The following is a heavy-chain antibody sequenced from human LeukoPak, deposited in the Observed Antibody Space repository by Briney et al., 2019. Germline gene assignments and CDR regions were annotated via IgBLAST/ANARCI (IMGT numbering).Heavy chain of an antibody. CDR1: GYSFTSYW. V-gene: IGHV5-10-1*01. CDR3: ASTEQWLAPLDY. CDR2: IDPSDSYT. J-gene: IGHJ4*02. D-gene: IGHD6-19*01. Sequence: GESLRISCKGCGYSFTSYWISWVRQMPGKGLEWMGRIDPSDSYTNYSPSFQGHVAISADKSISTAYLQWSSLKASDTAMYYCASTEQWLAPLDYWGQGTLVTVSS.